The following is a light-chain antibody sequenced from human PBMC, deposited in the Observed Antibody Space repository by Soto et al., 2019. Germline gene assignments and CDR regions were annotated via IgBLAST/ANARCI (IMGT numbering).Light chain of an antibody. J-gene: IGKJ1*01. Sequence: EIVLTHSPGTLSLSPGEGATLSCRASQSVSYNYLAWYQQKPGQAPRLVIYGASNRATGIPDRFSASGSGTDFTLTISRLEPEDFAVYYCQQYSRAPLTFGQGTRVETK. CDR3: QQYSRAPLT. V-gene: IGKV3-20*01. CDR2: GAS. CDR1: QSVSYNY.